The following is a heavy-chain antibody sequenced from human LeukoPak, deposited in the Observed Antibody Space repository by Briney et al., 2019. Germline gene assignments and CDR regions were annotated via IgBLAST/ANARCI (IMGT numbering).Heavy chain of an antibody. CDR3: ARNDILTGYYFLDY. Sequence: GGSLRLSCAASGFTFSSYEMNWVRQAPGKGLEWVSYISSSGSTIYYADSVKGRFTISRDNAKNSLYLQMNSLRAEDTAVYYCARNDILTGYYFLDYWGQGTLVTVSS. D-gene: IGHD3-9*01. V-gene: IGHV3-48*03. J-gene: IGHJ4*02. CDR1: GFTFSSYE. CDR2: ISSSGSTI.